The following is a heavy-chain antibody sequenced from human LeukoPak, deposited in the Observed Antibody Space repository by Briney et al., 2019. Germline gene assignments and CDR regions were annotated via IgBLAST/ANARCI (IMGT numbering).Heavy chain of an antibody. CDR1: GDSITSVGYY. CDR3: ARSGETGGY. Sequence: PSQTLSLTCTVSGDSITSVGYYWIWLRQPAGKRLEWIGRIYKSGGTNYNPSLKSRVTISVDTSKNQFSLKLSSVTAADTAVYYCARSGETGGYWGQGTLVTVSS. J-gene: IGHJ4*02. CDR2: IYKSGGT. D-gene: IGHD4-17*01. V-gene: IGHV4-61*02.